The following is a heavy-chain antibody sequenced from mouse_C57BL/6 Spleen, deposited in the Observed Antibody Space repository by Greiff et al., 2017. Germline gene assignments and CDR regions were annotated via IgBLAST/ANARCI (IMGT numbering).Heavy chain of an antibody. CDR2: INPYNGGT. V-gene: IGHV1-19*01. D-gene: IGHD1-2*01. Sequence: EVQVVESGPVLVKPGASVKMSCKASGYTFTDYYMNWVKQSHGKSLEWIGVINPYNGGTSYNQKFKGKATLTVDKSSSTAYMQLNSLTSEDSAVYYGARTTANYFDYWGQGTTLTVSS. J-gene: IGHJ2*01. CDR3: ARTTANYFDY. CDR1: GYTFTDYY.